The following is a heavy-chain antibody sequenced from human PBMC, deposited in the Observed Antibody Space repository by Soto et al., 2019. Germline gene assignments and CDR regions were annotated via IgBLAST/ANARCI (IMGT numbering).Heavy chain of an antibody. CDR2: IDHSGSA. CDR1: GGSVSSRNW. Sequence: QVQLQESGPGLVKPSGTLSLTCAVSGGSVSSRNWWSWVRQSPGKGLEWMGEIDHSGSAHYNPSLKSRATISLDKSKNQFSLRLTCVTAADTAVYYCARVPGVVVSADDAFDIWGPGTRVIVSS. V-gene: IGHV4-4*02. J-gene: IGHJ3*02. CDR3: ARVPGVVVSADDAFDI. D-gene: IGHD2-21*02.